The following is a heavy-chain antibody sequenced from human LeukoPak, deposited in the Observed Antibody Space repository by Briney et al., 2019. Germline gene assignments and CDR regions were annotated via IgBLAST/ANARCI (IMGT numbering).Heavy chain of an antibody. CDR3: AKDRWVDYGDYGGDWFDP. V-gene: IGHV3-30*02. CDR1: GFTFSSYG. D-gene: IGHD4-17*01. CDR2: IRYDGSNK. J-gene: IGHJ5*02. Sequence: GGSLRLSCAASGFTFSSYGMHWVRQAPGKGLEWVAFIRYDGSNKYYADSVKGRFTISRDNSKNTLYLQMNSLRAEDTAVYYCAKDRWVDYGDYGGDWFDPWGQGTLVTVSS.